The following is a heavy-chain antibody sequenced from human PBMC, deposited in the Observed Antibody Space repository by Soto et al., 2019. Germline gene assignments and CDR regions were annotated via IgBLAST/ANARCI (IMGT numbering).Heavy chain of an antibody. Sequence: PSETLSLTCTVSGGSISSSSYYWGWIRQPPGKGLEWIGSIYYSGSTYYNPSLKSRVTISVDTSKNQFSLKLSSVTAADTAVYYCARGGSYCSGGSCYPYNWFDPWGQGTLVTVSS. D-gene: IGHD2-15*01. V-gene: IGHV4-39*01. J-gene: IGHJ5*02. CDR3: ARGGSYCSGGSCYPYNWFDP. CDR2: IYYSGST. CDR1: GGSISSSSYY.